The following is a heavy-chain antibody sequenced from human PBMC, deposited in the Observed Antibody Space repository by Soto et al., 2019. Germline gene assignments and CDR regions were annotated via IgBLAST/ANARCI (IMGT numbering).Heavy chain of an antibody. Sequence: GGSLRLSCAASGFSFSTSGMHWVRQAPGKGLEWVAIIRSDGSNIYYADSVKGRFTISRDNSKNTLYLQMSSLRAEDTALYYCARRTRQDLDNAYYGLDVWGQGTMVTVSS. J-gene: IGHJ6*02. CDR3: ARRTRQDLDNAYYGLDV. CDR2: IRSDGSNI. CDR1: GFSFSTSG. D-gene: IGHD3-16*01. V-gene: IGHV3-33*01.